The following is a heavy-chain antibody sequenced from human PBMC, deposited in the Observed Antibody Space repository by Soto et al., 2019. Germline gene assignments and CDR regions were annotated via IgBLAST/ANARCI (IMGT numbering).Heavy chain of an antibody. D-gene: IGHD3-10*01. CDR2: TFVTGAT. J-gene: IGHJ6*02. CDR3: ARGRSDSAGSSFGRRMDV. CDR1: GEALGSGQSY. V-gene: IGHV4-61*01. Sequence: QVQLQESGPGLVKSSETLSLICFVSGEALGSGQSYWNLIRQAPGKGLEWIGQTFVTGATKYSASLKSRVPMSVDTSKSQISLTLTSVTAADSATYFCARGRSDSAGSSFGRRMDVWGQGTTVTVSS.